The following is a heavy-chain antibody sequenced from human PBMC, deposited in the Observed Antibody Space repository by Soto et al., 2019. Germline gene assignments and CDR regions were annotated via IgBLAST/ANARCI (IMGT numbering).Heavy chain of an antibody. V-gene: IGHV3-21*01. CDR2: ISSSSSYI. Sequence: GGSLRLSCAASGFTFSSYSMNWVRQAPGKGLEWVSSISSSSSYIYYADSVKGRFTISRDNAKNSLYLQMNSLRAEDTAVYYCARDQYTIFGVVIISSSEPYYYYYMDVWGKGTTVTVSS. CDR1: GFTFSSYS. J-gene: IGHJ6*03. CDR3: ARDQYTIFGVVIISSSEPYYYYYMDV. D-gene: IGHD3-3*01.